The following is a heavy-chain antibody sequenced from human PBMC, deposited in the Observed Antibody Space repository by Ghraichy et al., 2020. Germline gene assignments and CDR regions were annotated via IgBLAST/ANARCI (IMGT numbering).Heavy chain of an antibody. V-gene: IGHV1-24*01. CDR1: GYTLTELS. CDR3: ATDIVSKGSGSLYYYYGMDV. D-gene: IGHD3-10*01. CDR2: FDPEDGET. J-gene: IGHJ6*02. Sequence: ASVKVSCKVSGYTLTELSMHWVRQAPGKGLEWMGGFDPEDGETIYAQKFQGRVTMTEDTSTDTAYMELSSLRSEDTAVYYCATDIVSKGSGSLYYYYGMDVWGQGTTVTVSS.